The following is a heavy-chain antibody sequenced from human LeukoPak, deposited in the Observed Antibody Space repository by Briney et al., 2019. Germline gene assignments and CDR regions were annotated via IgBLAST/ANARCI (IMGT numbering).Heavy chain of an antibody. CDR3: ARVTTVTTSAFDI. Sequence: ASVKVSCKASGYTFTNYDINWVRQATGQGLEWMGWMNPNSGNTGYAQKFQGRVTMTTDTSTSTAYMELRSLRSDDTAVYYCARVTTVTTSAFDIWGQGTMVTVSS. J-gene: IGHJ3*02. CDR1: GYTFTNYD. V-gene: IGHV1-8*01. CDR2: MNPNSGNT. D-gene: IGHD4-11*01.